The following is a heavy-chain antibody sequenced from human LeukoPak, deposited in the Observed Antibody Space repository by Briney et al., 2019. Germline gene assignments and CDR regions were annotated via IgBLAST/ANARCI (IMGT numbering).Heavy chain of an antibody. Sequence: SETLSLTCTVSGGSISSYYWSWIRQPPGKGLGRIGYIYYSGSTNYNPSLKSRVTISVDTSKNQFSLKLSSVTAADTAVYYCARVAFGGVIVKYYFDYWGQGTLVTVSS. CDR3: ARVAFGGVIVKYYFDY. V-gene: IGHV4-59*01. D-gene: IGHD3-16*02. J-gene: IGHJ4*02. CDR1: GGSISSYY. CDR2: IYYSGST.